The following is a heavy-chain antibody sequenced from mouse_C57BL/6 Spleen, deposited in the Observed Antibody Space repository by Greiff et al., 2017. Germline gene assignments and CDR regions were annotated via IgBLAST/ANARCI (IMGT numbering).Heavy chain of an antibody. Sequence: VQLQQSGAELVKPGASVKISCKASGYAFTSSWMNWVKQRPGKGLEWLGQIYPGDGDTKSNEKFKGKATLTGDQTSSTAYMQLSSLTSEDTAVYSCASLEDNGGDYGGKGTTRTVSS. CDR3: ASLEDNGGDY. CDR2: IYPGDGDT. CDR1: GYAFTSSW. D-gene: IGHD1-2*01. V-gene: IGHV1-80*01. J-gene: IGHJ2*01.